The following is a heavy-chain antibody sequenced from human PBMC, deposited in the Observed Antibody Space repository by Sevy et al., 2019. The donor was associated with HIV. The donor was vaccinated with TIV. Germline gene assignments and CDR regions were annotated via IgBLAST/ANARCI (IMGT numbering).Heavy chain of an antibody. CDR3: AADLEYYYDSSGYPDAFDI. D-gene: IGHD3-22*01. V-gene: IGHV1-58*01. J-gene: IGHJ3*02. CDR2: IVVGSGNT. Sequence: ASVKVSCKASGFTFTSSAVQWVRQARGQRLEWIGWIVVGSGNTNYAQKFQERVTITRDMSTSTAYMDLSSLRSEDTAVYYCAADLEYYYDSSGYPDAFDIWGQGTMVTVSS. CDR1: GFTFTSSA.